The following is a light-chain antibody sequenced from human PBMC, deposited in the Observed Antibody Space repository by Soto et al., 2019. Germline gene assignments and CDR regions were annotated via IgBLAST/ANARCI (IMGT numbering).Light chain of an antibody. J-gene: IGLJ2*01. CDR1: SSDVGGYIY. Sequence: QSALTQPRSVSGSPGQSVTISCTGTSSDVGGYIYVSWYQQHPGKAPKLMIYEVSNRPSGVSNRFSGSKSGNTASLTISGLQAEDEADYYCSSYTSSSTVLFGGGTKLTVL. V-gene: IGLV2-14*03. CDR2: EVS. CDR3: SSYTSSSTVL.